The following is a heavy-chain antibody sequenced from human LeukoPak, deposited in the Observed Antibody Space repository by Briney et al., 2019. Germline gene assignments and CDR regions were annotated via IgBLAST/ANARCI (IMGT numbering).Heavy chain of an antibody. D-gene: IGHD4-23*01. CDR2: ISYDGSNK. Sequence: GGSLRLSCAASGFTFSSYGMHWVRQAPGKGLEWVAVISYDGSNKYYADSVKGRSTISRDNSKNTLYLQMNSLRAEDTAVYYCAKDGGGNRKVFDYWGQGTLVTVSS. J-gene: IGHJ4*02. CDR1: GFTFSSYG. V-gene: IGHV3-30*18. CDR3: AKDGGGNRKVFDY.